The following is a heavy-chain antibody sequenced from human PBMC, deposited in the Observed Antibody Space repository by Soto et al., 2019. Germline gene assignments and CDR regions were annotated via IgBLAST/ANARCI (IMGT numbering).Heavy chain of an antibody. Sequence: GGSLRLSCAASGFTFSTYAMHWVRQAPGKGLEWVAVISREGGNKYYADSMKGRFTISRDNSKNTVYLQVNSLRADDTAMYYCAKDDGGSAYWGGCDYWGQGTLVTVSS. J-gene: IGHJ4*02. V-gene: IGHV3-30*18. D-gene: IGHD7-27*01. CDR1: GFTFSTYA. CDR2: ISREGGNK. CDR3: AKDDGGSAYWGGCDY.